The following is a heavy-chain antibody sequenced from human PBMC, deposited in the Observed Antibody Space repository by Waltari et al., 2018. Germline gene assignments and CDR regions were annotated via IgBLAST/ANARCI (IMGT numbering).Heavy chain of an antibody. Sequence: QVQLVQSGAEVKKPGSSVKVSCKASGGTFSSYAISWVRLAPGQGLEWMGGIVPIFGTANYAQKFQGRVTITADESTSTAYMELSSLRSEDTAVYYCARLIWEYSGYDGYYFDYWGQGTLVTVSS. CDR2: IVPIFGTA. J-gene: IGHJ4*02. V-gene: IGHV1-69*01. CDR1: GGTFSSYA. CDR3: ARLIWEYSGYDGYYFDY. D-gene: IGHD5-12*01.